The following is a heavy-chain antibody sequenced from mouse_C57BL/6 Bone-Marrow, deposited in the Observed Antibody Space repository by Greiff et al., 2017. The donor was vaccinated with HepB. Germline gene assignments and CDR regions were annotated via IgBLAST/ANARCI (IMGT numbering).Heavy chain of an antibody. CDR1: GFTFSSYA. J-gene: IGHJ3*01. CDR2: ISDGGSYT. CDR3: ARGGPFTTVVATGRFAY. Sequence: EVQVVESGGGLVKPGGSLKLSCAASGFTFSSYAMSWVRQTPEKRLEWVATISDGGSYTYYPDNVKGRFTISRDNAKNNLYLQMSHLKSEDTAMYYCARGGPFTTVVATGRFAYWGQGTLVTVSA. V-gene: IGHV5-4*01. D-gene: IGHD1-1*01.